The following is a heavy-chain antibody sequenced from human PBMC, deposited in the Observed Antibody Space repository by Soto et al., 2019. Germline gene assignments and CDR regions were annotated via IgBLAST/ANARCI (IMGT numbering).Heavy chain of an antibody. D-gene: IGHD2-2*01. CDR2: VYYSGTT. V-gene: IGHV4-61*01. CDR3: GRVMIGTSRHTDSDY. Sequence: SETLSLTCSVSGGSVSDKTYYWSWIRQPPGKRLEWIGYVYYSGTTNYNPSLKSRVTVSKDTSKNQFSLKVASVTAADTAIYYCGRVMIGTSRHTDSDYWGQGTQVTVSS. CDR1: GGSVSDKTYY. J-gene: IGHJ4*02.